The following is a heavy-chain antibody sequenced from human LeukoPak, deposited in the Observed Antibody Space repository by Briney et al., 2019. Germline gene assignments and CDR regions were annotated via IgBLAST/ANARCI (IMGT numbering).Heavy chain of an antibody. V-gene: IGHV4-34*01. CDR3: ARAGLGVWGSYRWFPFDY. D-gene: IGHD3-16*02. Sequence: SETLSLTCAVYGGSFSGYYWSWIRQPPGKGLEWIGEINHSGSTNYNPSLKSRVTISVDTSKNQFSLKLSSVTAADTAVYYCARAGLGVWGSYRWFPFDYWGQGTLVTVSS. CDR2: INHSGST. CDR1: GGSFSGYY. J-gene: IGHJ4*02.